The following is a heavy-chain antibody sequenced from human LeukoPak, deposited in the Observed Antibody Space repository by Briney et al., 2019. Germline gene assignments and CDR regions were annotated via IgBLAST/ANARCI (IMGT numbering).Heavy chain of an antibody. Sequence: PSETLSLTCTVSGGSISSGGYYWSWIRQHPGKGLEWIGYIYYSGSTYYNPSLKSRVTISVDTSKNQFSLKLSSVTAADTAVYYCARMTTVTATWNWFDSWGQGTLVTVSS. D-gene: IGHD4-11*01. J-gene: IGHJ5*01. V-gene: IGHV4-31*03. CDR1: GGSISSGGYY. CDR3: ARMTTVTATWNWFDS. CDR2: IYYSGST.